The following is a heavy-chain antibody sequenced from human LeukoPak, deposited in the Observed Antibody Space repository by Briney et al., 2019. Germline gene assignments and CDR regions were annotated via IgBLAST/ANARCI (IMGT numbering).Heavy chain of an antibody. D-gene: IGHD4-17*01. CDR1: GFLFKTFG. V-gene: IGHV3-33*01. Sequence: GSLRLSCAASGFLFKTFGMHWFRQAPGKGLEWVAAIWYDGSNEYYADSVKGRFTISRDNSRDTLFLQMTSLRVEDTAVYFCSRGPAYCDYADHWGQGTLVTVSS. CDR2: IWYDGSNE. CDR3: SRGPAYCDYADH. J-gene: IGHJ5*02.